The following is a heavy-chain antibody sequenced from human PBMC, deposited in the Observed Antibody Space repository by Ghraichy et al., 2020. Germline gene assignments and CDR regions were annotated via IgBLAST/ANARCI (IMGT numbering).Heavy chain of an antibody. CDR3: AKNRVSVTAPFDS. J-gene: IGHJ4*02. D-gene: IGHD2-21*02. CDR1: GFTFASYA. V-gene: IGHV3-23*01. CDR2: ISTSGGTT. Sequence: GGSLRLSCAASGFTFASYAMTWVRQAPGKGLEWVSAISTSGGTTYYADSVKGRFIVSRDNSKKTLHLEMDSLGPADTAVYYCAKNRVSVTAPFDSWGQGALVTVSS.